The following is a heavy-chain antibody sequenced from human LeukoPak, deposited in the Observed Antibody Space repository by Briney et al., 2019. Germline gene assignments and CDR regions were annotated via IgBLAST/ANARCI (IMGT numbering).Heavy chain of an antibody. CDR1: GYTLTGYY. J-gene: IGHJ4*02. CDR3: ARADFWSCYYPSFDY. D-gene: IGHD3-3*01. CDR2: INPNSGGT. Sequence: ASVKVSCKASGYTLTGYYMHWVRQAHGQGVEWMGWINPNSGGTNYAQKFQGRVTMTRDTSISTAYMELSRLRADDTAVYYCARADFWSCYYPSFDYWDQGTLVTVSS. V-gene: IGHV1-2*02.